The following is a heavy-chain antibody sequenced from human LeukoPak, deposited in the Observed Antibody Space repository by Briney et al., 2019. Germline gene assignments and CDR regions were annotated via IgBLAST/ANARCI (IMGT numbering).Heavy chain of an antibody. CDR3: ARGTGYSSGWYWP. CDR2: VNPNSGNT. V-gene: IGHV1-8*02. J-gene: IGHJ5*02. D-gene: IGHD6-19*01. CDR1: GYTFTGYY. Sequence: ASVKVSCKASGYTFTGYYMHWVRQATGQGLEWMGWVNPNSGNTGYAQKFQGRVTMTRNTSISTAYMELSSLRSEDTAVYYCARGTGYSSGWYWPWGQGTLVTVSS.